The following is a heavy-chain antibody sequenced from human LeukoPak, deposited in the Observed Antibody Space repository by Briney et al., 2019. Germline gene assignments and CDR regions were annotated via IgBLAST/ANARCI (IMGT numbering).Heavy chain of an antibody. CDR2: FYTSATP. CDR1: GGSISRGSYF. V-gene: IGHV4-61*02. D-gene: IGHD2-21*01. J-gene: IGHJ4*02. CDR3: ARGGIPDY. Sequence: PSETLSLTCTVSGGSISRGSYFWSWIRQPAGKGLEWIGRFYTSATPNYNPSLKSRVIIPVGTSRNQFSLKLSSVTAADTAVYYCARGGIPDYWGQGILVTVSS.